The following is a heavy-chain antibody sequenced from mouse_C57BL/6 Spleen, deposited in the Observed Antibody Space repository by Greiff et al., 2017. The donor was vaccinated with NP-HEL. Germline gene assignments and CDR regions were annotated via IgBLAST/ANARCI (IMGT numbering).Heavy chain of an antibody. CDR3: ARPITTVVARDYAMDY. Sequence: VQLQQSGAELARPGASVKLSCKASGYTFTSYGISWVKQRTGQGLEWIGEIYPRSGNTYYNEKFKGKATLTAYKSSSTAYMELRSLTSEDSAVYFCARPITTVVARDYAMDYWGQGTSVTVSS. CDR1: GYTFTSYG. D-gene: IGHD1-1*01. J-gene: IGHJ4*01. V-gene: IGHV1-81*01. CDR2: IYPRSGNT.